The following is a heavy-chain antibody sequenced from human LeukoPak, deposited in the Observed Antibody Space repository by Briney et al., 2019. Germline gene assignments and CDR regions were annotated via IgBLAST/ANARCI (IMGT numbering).Heavy chain of an antibody. CDR1: GFIFSLYP. Sequence: PGRSLRLSCTGSGFIFSLYPMRWVRQAPGKVLEWVAVISSDGKNQFYGDSVKGRFTISRDNSKSTVHLQMNSLTPEDTALYYCARDYGSGTYIGGGYWGQGTLVSVSS. CDR2: ISSDGKNQ. CDR3: ARDYGSGTYIGGGY. V-gene: IGHV3-30*04. J-gene: IGHJ4*02. D-gene: IGHD3-10*01.